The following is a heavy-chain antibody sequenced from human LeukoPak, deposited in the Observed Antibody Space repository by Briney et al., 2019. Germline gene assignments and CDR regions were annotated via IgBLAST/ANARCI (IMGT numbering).Heavy chain of an antibody. CDR1: GGSFSGYY. V-gene: IGHV4-34*01. J-gene: IGHJ4*02. CDR2: INHSGST. CDR3: ARGRGVTYPRRPFDY. Sequence: SETLSLTCAVYGGSFSGYYWSWIRQPPGKGLEWIGEINHSGSTNYNPPLKSRVTISVDTSKNQFSLKLSSVTAADTAVYYCARGRGVTYPRRPFDYWGQGTLVTVSS. D-gene: IGHD2-21*02.